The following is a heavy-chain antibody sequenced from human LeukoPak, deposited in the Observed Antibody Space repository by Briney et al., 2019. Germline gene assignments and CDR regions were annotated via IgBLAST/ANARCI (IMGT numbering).Heavy chain of an antibody. CDR3: ATVPHNPNTYDFWSGYLYY. D-gene: IGHD3-3*01. J-gene: IGHJ4*02. V-gene: IGHV1-24*01. CDR1: GYTFTSYG. Sequence: ASVKVSCKASGYTFTSYGISWVRQAPGKGLEWMGGFDPEDGETIYAQKFQGRVTMTEDTSTDTAYMELSSLRSEDTAVYYCATVPHNPNTYDFWSGYLYYWGQGTPVTVSS. CDR2: FDPEDGET.